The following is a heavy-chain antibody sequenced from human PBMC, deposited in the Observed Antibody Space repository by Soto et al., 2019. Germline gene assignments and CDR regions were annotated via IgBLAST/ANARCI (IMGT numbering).Heavy chain of an antibody. CDR2: LNHSGST. CDR1: GGSFSPYF. CDR3: ARLASGWQYYYFDF. J-gene: IGHJ2*01. Sequence: QVQLQQWGAGLLKPSETLSLTCAVYGGSFSPYFWSWIRQPPGTGLEWIGELNHSGSTNYNPSLTRRATLSVDTSKTQVPLKLTSVTAADTAVYYCARLASGWQYYYFDFWGRGTPVTVSS. D-gene: IGHD6-19*01. V-gene: IGHV4-34*01.